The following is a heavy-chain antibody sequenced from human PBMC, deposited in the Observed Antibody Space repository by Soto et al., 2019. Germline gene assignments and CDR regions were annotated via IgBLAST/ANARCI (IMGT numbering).Heavy chain of an antibody. D-gene: IGHD1-1*01. V-gene: IGHV3-30-3*01. CDR3: ALSTIGMTSGYDY. J-gene: IGHJ4*01. CDR1: GFTFSSYA. CDR2: ISYDGSNK. Sequence: GGSLRLSCAASGFTFSSYAMHWVRQAPGKGLEWVAVISYDGSNKYYADSVKGRFTISRDNSKNTLYLQMNSLRAEDTAVYYCALSTIGMTSGYDYWGHGTLVTVSS.